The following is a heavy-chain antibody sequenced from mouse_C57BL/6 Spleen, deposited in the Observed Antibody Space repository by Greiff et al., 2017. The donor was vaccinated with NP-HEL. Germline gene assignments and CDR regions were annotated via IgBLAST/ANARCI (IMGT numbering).Heavy chain of an antibody. CDR3: ARGVITTVEGAWFAY. CDR2: IDPSDSYT. Sequence: QVQLQQPGAELVMPGASVKLSCKASGYTFTSYWMHWVKQRPGQGLEWIGEIDPSDSYTNYNQKFKGKSTLTVDKSSSTAYMQLSSLTSEDSAVYYCARGVITTVEGAWFAYWGQGALVTVSA. D-gene: IGHD1-1*01. J-gene: IGHJ3*01. V-gene: IGHV1-69*01. CDR1: GYTFTSYW.